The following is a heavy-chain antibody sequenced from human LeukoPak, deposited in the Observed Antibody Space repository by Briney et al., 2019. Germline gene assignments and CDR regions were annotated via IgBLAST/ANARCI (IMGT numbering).Heavy chain of an antibody. CDR1: GGSISSSSYY. J-gene: IGHJ4*02. CDR3: ARKAYSYGYALDS. Sequence: PSETLSLTCTVSGGSISSSSYYWGWIRQPPGKGLEWIGSIYYSGSTYYNPSLKSRVTISVDTSKNQFSLKLSSVTAADTAVYYCARKAYSYGYALDSWGQGTPVTVSS. V-gene: IGHV4-39*01. CDR2: IYYSGST. D-gene: IGHD5-18*01.